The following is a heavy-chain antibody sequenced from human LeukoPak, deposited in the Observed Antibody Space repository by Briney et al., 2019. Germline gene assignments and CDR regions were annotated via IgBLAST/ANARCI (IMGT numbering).Heavy chain of an antibody. J-gene: IGHJ4*02. CDR3: ARVPSIAEVGIRLDY. CDR1: GFTFSSYG. CDR2: ISYDGRHK. D-gene: IGHD6-13*01. V-gene: IGHV3-30*03. Sequence: PGRSLRLSCVASGFTFSSYGIHWGRQAPGKGLELVTVISYDGRHKYYELPLKRRVTISRDNSKNTLYLQMNSQRAEDTAMYYCARVPSIAEVGIRLDYWGQGTLVTVSS.